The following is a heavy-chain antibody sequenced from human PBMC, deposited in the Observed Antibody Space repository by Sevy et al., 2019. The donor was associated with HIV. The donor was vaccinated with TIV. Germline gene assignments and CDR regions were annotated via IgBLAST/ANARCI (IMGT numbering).Heavy chain of an antibody. D-gene: IGHD3-16*01. V-gene: IGHV3-23*01. Sequence: GGSLRLSCAASGFIFARYAMNWVRQAPGKGLEWVSAISGSGGATYYAESVEGRFTISRDNSRETLYVQMNSLRVEDTAVYYCAKGDRTFYGMDVWGQGTTVTVSS. J-gene: IGHJ6*02. CDR3: AKGDRTFYGMDV. CDR2: ISGSGGAT. CDR1: GFIFARYA.